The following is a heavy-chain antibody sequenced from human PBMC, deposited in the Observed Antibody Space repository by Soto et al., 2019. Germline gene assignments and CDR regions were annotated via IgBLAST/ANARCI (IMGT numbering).Heavy chain of an antibody. Sequence: HPGGSLRLSCEASGFTFSIYDMHWVRLVTGKGLEWVAATQTAGDPYYSASVKGRFTISREDAKNSLYLQMNSLTAGDTAVYYCARSALRMNGMDVWGQGTTVTVSS. D-gene: IGHD2-8*01. CDR2: TQTAGDP. V-gene: IGHV3-13*05. J-gene: IGHJ6*02. CDR3: ARSALRMNGMDV. CDR1: GFTFSIYD.